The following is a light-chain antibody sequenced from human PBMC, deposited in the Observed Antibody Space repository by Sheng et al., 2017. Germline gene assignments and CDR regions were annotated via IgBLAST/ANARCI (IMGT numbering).Light chain of an antibody. Sequence: DVVMTQSPLSLPVSLGQAASISCRSSQSLVYSDGNTYLSWFHQRPGQSPRRLIYKVSKRDSGVPDRFSGSGSGTDFTLKISRVEAEDVGLYFCLQSVSPFTFGPGTKVDL. CDR3: LQSVSPFT. V-gene: IGKV2-30*01. CDR2: KVS. CDR1: QSLVYSDGNTY. J-gene: IGKJ3*01.